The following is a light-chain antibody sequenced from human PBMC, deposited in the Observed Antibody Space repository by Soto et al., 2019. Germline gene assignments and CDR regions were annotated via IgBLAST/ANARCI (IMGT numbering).Light chain of an antibody. J-gene: IGLJ1*01. Sequence: QSVLTQPASVSGSPGQSITISCTGTSSDVGSYNLVSWYQQHPGKAPKLMIYEVSKWPSGVSNRFSGSKSGNTASLTISGLQAEDEADYYCCSYAGSSYVFGTGTQLTVL. CDR3: CSYAGSSYV. CDR2: EVS. V-gene: IGLV2-23*02. CDR1: SSDVGSYNL.